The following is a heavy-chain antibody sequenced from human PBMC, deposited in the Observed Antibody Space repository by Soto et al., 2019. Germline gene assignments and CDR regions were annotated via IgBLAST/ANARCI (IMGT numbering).Heavy chain of an antibody. CDR1: CGSFSGYY. V-gene: IGHV4-34*01. Sequence: PSETLSLTCAVYCGSFSGYYWSWIRQPPGKGLEWIGEINHSGSTNYNPSLKSRVTISVDTYKNHVSLKLRSVTAADTAVYYCARGRNYYDSSGYYFRPLWVFDYWAQGTLVTVSS. D-gene: IGHD3-22*01. J-gene: IGHJ4*02. CDR3: ARGRNYYDSSGYYFRPLWVFDY. CDR2: INHSGST.